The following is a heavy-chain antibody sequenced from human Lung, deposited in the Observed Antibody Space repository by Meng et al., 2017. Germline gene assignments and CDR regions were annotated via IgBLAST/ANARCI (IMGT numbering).Heavy chain of an antibody. CDR1: GFTFSSDA. CDR2: ISYDGSNK. CDR3: TNDRLNH. D-gene: IGHD1-1*01. Sequence: QGRVGDAGGSVVRHGRSLRLSCAASGFTFSSDAMHWCRPAPGKGLEWVAVISYDGSNKYYADSVKGRFTISRDNSKNTLYLQMNNLRAEDTAFYYCTNDRLNHWGQGALVTRLL. V-gene: IGHV3-30*07. J-gene: IGHJ1*01.